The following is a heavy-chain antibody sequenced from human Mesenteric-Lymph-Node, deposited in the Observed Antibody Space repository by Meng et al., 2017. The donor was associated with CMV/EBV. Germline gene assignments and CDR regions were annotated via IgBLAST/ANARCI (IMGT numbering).Heavy chain of an antibody. CDR1: KFTFSTYP. Sequence: GESLKISCAASKFTFSTYPMNWVRQAPGKGLEWISYISSSSSTIYYADSVKGRFTISRDNAKNSVYLQMNSLRAEDSAVYYCARDVSLMVEVGMDVWGHGTTVTVSS. V-gene: IGHV3-48*04. D-gene: IGHD4/OR15-4a*01. CDR3: ARDVSLMVEVGMDV. J-gene: IGHJ6*02. CDR2: ISSSSSTI.